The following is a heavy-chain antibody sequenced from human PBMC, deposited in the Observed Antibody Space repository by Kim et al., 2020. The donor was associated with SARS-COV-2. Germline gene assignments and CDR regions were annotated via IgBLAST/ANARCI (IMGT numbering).Heavy chain of an antibody. D-gene: IGHD3-10*01. J-gene: IGHJ4*02. Sequence: SETLSHTCAVYGGSFSGYYWSWIRQPPGKGLEWIGEINHSGGTNYNPSLKSRVTISVDTSKNQFSLKLSSVTAADTAVYYCARGSIYYYGSGSYYSPQYFDYWGQGTLVTVSS. V-gene: IGHV4-34*01. CDR3: ARGSIYYYGSGSYYSPQYFDY. CDR1: GGSFSGYY. CDR2: INHSGGT.